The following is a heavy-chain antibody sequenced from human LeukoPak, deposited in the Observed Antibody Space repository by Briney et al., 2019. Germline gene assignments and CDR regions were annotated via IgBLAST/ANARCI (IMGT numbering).Heavy chain of an antibody. CDR1: GYTFTGYY. J-gene: IGHJ4*02. CDR3: ARDLEGYHYGSGNYPQ. V-gene: IGHV1-2*02. CDR2: INPNSGGT. Sequence: VASVKVSFKASGYTFTGYYIHWLRQAPGQVLEWMGFINPNSGGTNYAQKFQGRVTMTRDTSISTAYMELSSLTSDDTAVYYCARDLEGYHYGSGNYPQWGQGTLITVSS. D-gene: IGHD3-10*01.